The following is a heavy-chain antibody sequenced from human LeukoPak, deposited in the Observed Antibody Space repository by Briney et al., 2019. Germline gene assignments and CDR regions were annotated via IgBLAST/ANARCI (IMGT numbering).Heavy chain of an antibody. CDR3: TKPWDRRSSSWYYYPMAV. CDR1: GFSFSSYW. J-gene: IGHJ6*02. V-gene: IGHV3-7*03. CDR2: IKQDGSEK. Sequence: GGSLRLSCAASGFSFSSYWMSWVRQAPGTGLEWVANIKQDGSEKYYVDSVKGRFTISRDNAKNSLYLQMNSVRTEDTAVYYCTKPWDRRSSSWYYYPMAVWGPGTTVIVSS. D-gene: IGHD6-6*01.